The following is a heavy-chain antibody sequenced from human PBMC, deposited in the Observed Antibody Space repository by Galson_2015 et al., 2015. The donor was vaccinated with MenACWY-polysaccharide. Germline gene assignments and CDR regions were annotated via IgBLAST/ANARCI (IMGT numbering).Heavy chain of an antibody. Sequence: SLRLSCAASGFAFHDSAMHWVRQAPGKGLEWVSLINADGDYTDYADSVKGRFSISRDNSKNSLYLQINSLTPEDTALYYCAKKGYVHNSDVRYGLDAWGQGTTVIVSS. J-gene: IGHJ6*02. CDR3: AKKGYVHNSDVRYGLDA. CDR1: GFAFHDSA. CDR2: INADGDYT. V-gene: IGHV3-43*02. D-gene: IGHD3-10*02.